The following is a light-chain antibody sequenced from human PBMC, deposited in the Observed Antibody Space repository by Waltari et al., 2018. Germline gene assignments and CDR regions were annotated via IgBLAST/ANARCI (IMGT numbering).Light chain of an antibody. CDR1: SWHSRYV. J-gene: IGLJ2*01. Sequence: QPVLPQSSSASAFLGSSVKLTCTLSSWHSRYVTACHQQQPGKAPRYLMKVESGGRFDKGSGVLDRFSGSSAGADRYLTISNLQPEDEADYYCETWDSNTHGVFGGGTKVIVL. CDR2: VESGGRF. V-gene: IGLV4-60*03. CDR3: ETWDSNTHGV.